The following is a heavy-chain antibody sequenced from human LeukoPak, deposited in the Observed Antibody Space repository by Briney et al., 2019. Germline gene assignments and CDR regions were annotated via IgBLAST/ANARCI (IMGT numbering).Heavy chain of an antibody. CDR3: AKDPLVRGLTYDF. Sequence: PGGSLRLSCAASGFIVSSNYMSWVRQAPGKGLEWVSLIYSGGSTYYADSVKGRFTISRDNSKNTVYPQMNSLRAEDTAVYYCAKDPLVRGLTYDFWGQGTLVTVSS. V-gene: IGHV3-53*01. J-gene: IGHJ4*02. CDR1: GFIVSSNY. D-gene: IGHD3-10*01. CDR2: IYSGGST.